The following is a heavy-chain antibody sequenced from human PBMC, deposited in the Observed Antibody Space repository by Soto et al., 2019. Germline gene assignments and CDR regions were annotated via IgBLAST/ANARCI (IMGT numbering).Heavy chain of an antibody. D-gene: IGHD6-19*01. CDR3: AKDRVGGTFYTPLGF. CDR1: GFNFENYG. V-gene: IGHV3-30*18. Sequence: GPLILSCQASGFNFENYGMHWVRQAPGKGLEWVAVITYDGSNKYYADSVKGRFTISRDNSKNTLSLHLNTLKPEDTAVYHCAKDRVGGTFYTPLGFWGQGTLVTVSS. J-gene: IGHJ4*02. CDR2: ITYDGSNK.